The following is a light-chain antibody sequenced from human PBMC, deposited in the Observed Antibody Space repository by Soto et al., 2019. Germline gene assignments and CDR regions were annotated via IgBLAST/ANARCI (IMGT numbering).Light chain of an antibody. CDR1: QSVSSNH. Sequence: EIVLTQSPGTLSLSPGERATLSCRASQSVSSNHLAWYRRKHGQAPRLLIYGASYRATDIPGRFSGSGSGTDFTLNITRLEPESFAVYYCQQYGCSPPTFCPGTRVESK. V-gene: IGKV3-20*01. J-gene: IGKJ1*01. CDR3: QQYGCSPPT. CDR2: GAS.